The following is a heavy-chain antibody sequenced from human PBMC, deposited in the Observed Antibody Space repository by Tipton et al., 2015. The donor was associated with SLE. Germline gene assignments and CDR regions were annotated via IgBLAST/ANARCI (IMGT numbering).Heavy chain of an antibody. CDR1: GFTFSSYG. CDR2: INSDGSST. D-gene: IGHD4-11*01. J-gene: IGHJ4*02. V-gene: IGHV3-74*03. CDR3: AREDHSTYIY. Sequence: SLRLSCAASGFTFSSYGMHWVRQAPGKGLVWVSRINSDGSSTTYADSVKGRFTISRDNAKNTLHLQMNSLKVEDTAVYYCAREDHSTYIYWGQGTLLTVSS.